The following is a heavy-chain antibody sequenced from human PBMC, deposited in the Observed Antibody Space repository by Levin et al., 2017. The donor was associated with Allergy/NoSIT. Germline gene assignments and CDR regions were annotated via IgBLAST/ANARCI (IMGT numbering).Heavy chain of an antibody. CDR2: IIPILGTS. J-gene: IGHJ4*02. CDR3: ARDWARWSLTGD. CDR1: GDTFSSYT. D-gene: IGHD7-27*01. Sequence: SVKVSCKASGDTFSSYTISWVRQAPGQGLEWMGGIIPILGTSNYAQKFQGRVTITADESSSTAYMELSSLRSEDTAIYYCARDWARWSLTGDWGQGTLVTVSS. V-gene: IGHV1-69*13.